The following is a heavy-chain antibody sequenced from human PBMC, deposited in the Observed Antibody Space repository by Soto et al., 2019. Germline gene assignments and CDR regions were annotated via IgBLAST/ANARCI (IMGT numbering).Heavy chain of an antibody. CDR3: ASDRVGCSSTSCYSVYYYYGMDV. D-gene: IGHD2-2*01. Sequence: QVQLVQSGAEVKKPGSSVKVSCKASGGTFSSYAISWVRQAPGQGLEWMGGIIPSVGTANYAQKFQGRVTITADESTIKAYMELSSLRSEDTAVYYCASDRVGCSSTSCYSVYYYYGMDVWGQGTTVTASS. V-gene: IGHV1-69*01. CDR1: GGTFSSYA. J-gene: IGHJ6*02. CDR2: IIPSVGTA.